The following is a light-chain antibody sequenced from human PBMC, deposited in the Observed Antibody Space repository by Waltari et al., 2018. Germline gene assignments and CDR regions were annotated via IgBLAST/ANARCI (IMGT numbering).Light chain of an antibody. V-gene: IGLV2-23*03. CDR1: NSDVGAYNY. J-gene: IGLJ2*01. CDR2: DGT. CDR3: CSHAGSTTFVV. Sequence: QSALTQPASVSGSPGQSITISCIGTNSDVGAYNYFSWYQQHPGKAPKLIIYDGTKWPSGFSNRFSGSKSGNTASLTISGLQAEDEADYYCCSHAGSTTFVVFGGGTKLTVL.